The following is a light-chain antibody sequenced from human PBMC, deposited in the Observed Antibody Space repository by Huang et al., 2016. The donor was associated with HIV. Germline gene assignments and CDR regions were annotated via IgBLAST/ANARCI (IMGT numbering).Light chain of an antibody. CDR3: QQYNNWPPVT. CDR1: QHINSN. CDR2: GAS. J-gene: IGKJ2*01. Sequence: EVVMTQSPATLSVSPGERATLSCRASQHINSNLAWYQQKPGQTPRLLIYGASTRAAGIPARFSGSVSGTEFTLTISSLQSEDFAVYYCQQYNNWPPVTFGQGTKLEIK. V-gene: IGKV3-15*01.